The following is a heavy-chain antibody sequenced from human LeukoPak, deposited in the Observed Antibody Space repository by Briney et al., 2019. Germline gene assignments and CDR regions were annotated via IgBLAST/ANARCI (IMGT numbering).Heavy chain of an antibody. D-gene: IGHD7-27*01. J-gene: IGHJ3*01. CDR3: ARELGINAFDV. Sequence: GASVKVSCKASGYTLTDNHLYWVRQAPGQGPEWMGWIDPNSGVTNFAQNFQGRLTMTTDTSISTAYMELSRLTSDDTTVYYCARELGINAFDVWGQGTLVTVFS. CDR2: IDPNSGVT. V-gene: IGHV1-2*02. CDR1: GYTLTDNH.